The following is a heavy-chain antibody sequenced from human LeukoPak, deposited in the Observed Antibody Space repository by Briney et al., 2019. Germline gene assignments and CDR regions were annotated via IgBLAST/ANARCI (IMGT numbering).Heavy chain of an antibody. Sequence: GASVKVSCKASGYTFTSYYIHWVRQAPGQGLEWMGIINPSGGFTNYAQKFQGRVTLTRDTSTSTVYMDLTSLKSEDTAAYYCARDSGHWFDPWGQGTLVTVSS. D-gene: IGHD3-10*01. J-gene: IGHJ5*02. CDR2: INPSGGFT. CDR1: GYTFTSYY. CDR3: ARDSGHWFDP. V-gene: IGHV1-46*01.